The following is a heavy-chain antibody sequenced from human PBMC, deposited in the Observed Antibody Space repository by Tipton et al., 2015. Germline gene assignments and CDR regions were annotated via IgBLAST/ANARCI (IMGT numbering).Heavy chain of an antibody. CDR1: GGSISSYY. CDR3: ARIRGRYVMDY. J-gene: IGHJ4*02. V-gene: IGHV4-59*12. D-gene: IGHD3-16*01. Sequence: TLSLTCTVSGGSISSYYWSWIRQSPGKGLEWIGYISYSGTTNYNPSLKSRVTISVDTSKNQFFLNLSSVTAADTAVYYCARIRGRYVMDYWGQGSLVTVSS. CDR2: ISYSGTT.